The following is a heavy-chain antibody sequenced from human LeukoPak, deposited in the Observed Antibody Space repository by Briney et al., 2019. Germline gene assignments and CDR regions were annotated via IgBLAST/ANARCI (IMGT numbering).Heavy chain of an antibody. V-gene: IGHV5-51*01. CDR2: IYPGDSDT. D-gene: IGHD6-13*01. CDR1: GYSFTSYW. Sequence: GESLKISCKGSGYSFTSYWISWVRQMPGKGLEWMGIIYPGDSDTRYSPSVQGQVTISADKSISTAYLQWSSLKASDTAMYYCARHGYSSSWYYYYGMDVWGQGTTVTVSS. CDR3: ARHGYSSSWYYYYGMDV. J-gene: IGHJ6*02.